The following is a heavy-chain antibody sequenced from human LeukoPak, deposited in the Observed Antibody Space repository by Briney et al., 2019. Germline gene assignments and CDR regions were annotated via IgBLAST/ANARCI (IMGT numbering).Heavy chain of an antibody. CDR3: ARVGCRSTSCYSRY. V-gene: IGHV1-8*01. CDR2: MNPNSGNT. J-gene: IGHJ4*02. Sequence: ASVKVSCKASGYTFTGYDINWVRQATGQGLEWMGWMNPNSGNTGYAQKFQGRVTMTRNTSISTAYMELSSLRSEDTAAYYCARVGCRSTSCYSRYWGQGTLVTVSP. D-gene: IGHD2-2*01. CDR1: GYTFTGYD.